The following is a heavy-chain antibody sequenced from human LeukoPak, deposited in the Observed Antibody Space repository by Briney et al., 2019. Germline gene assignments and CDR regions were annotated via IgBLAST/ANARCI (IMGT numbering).Heavy chain of an antibody. CDR3: ARGPPLRLGELSS. Sequence: SVKLSCKASGATFSIYAISWVRQGPGQGLEWMGRIIPIFGTANYAQKFQGRVTITTDESTSTAYMELSSLRSEDTAVYYCARGPPLRLGELSSWSQGTLVTVSS. CDR2: IIPIFGTA. V-gene: IGHV1-69*05. CDR1: GATFSIYA. J-gene: IGHJ5*02. D-gene: IGHD3-16*02.